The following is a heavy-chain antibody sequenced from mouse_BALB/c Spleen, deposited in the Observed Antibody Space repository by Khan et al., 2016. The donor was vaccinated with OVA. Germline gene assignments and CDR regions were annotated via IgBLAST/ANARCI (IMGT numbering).Heavy chain of an antibody. V-gene: IGHV2-6-5*01. J-gene: IGHJ4*01. CDR1: GFSLSDYG. Sequence: QVQLKESGPGLVAPSQNLSLTCTVSGFSLSDYGVSWIRQPPGKGLEWLGVMWGGGSTYYNSDLKSRLSISKDNSKSQVFLKMSSLQSDDTAMFYCAKGVWSYYYTLDYWGQGTSVTVSS. CDR2: MWGGGST. CDR3: AKGVWSYYYTLDY.